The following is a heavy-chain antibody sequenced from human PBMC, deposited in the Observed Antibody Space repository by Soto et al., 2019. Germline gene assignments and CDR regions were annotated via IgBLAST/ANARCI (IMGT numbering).Heavy chain of an antibody. D-gene: IGHD6-13*01. Sequence: QLRLQESGPGLVKSSETLSLTCTISCGSVRSSSYYWGWIRQPPGKGLEWIASIYYSGRTHNNPALKSRVTMSLDKYTNQFSLKMNSVTAADTAVYYCARHEGGAAADRPLDYWGQGTLVTVSS. J-gene: IGHJ4*02. CDR1: CGSVRSSSYY. CDR3: ARHEGGAAADRPLDY. V-gene: IGHV4-39*01. CDR2: IYYSGRT.